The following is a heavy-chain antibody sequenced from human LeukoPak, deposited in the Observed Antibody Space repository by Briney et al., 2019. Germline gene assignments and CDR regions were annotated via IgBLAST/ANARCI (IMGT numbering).Heavy chain of an antibody. V-gene: IGHV4-61*02. CDR3: ARSGWYSTRGVGNDY. CDR1: GGSISSGSYY. J-gene: IGHJ4*02. CDR2: IYTSGST. Sequence: SETLSLTCTVSGGSISSGSYYWSWIRQPAGKGLEWIGRIYTSGSTNYNPSLKSRVTISVDTSKNQFSLKLSSVTAADTAVYYCARSGWYSTRGVGNDYWGQGTLVTVSS. D-gene: IGHD6-19*01.